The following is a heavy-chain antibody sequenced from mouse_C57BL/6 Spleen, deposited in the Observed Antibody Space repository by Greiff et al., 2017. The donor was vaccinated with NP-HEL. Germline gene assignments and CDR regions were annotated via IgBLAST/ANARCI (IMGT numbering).Heavy chain of an antibody. Sequence: LVESGAELVKPGASVKLSCTASGFNIKDYYMHWVKQRTEQGLEWIGRIDPEDGETKYAPKFQGKATITADTSSNTAYLQLSSLTSEDTAVYYCARRYYGSSYDWYFDVWGTGTTVTVSS. CDR1: GFNIKDYY. CDR3: ARRYYGSSYDWYFDV. CDR2: IDPEDGET. V-gene: IGHV14-2*01. D-gene: IGHD1-1*01. J-gene: IGHJ1*03.